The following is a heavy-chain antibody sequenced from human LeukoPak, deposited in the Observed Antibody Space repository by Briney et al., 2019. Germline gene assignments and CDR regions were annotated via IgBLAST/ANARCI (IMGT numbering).Heavy chain of an antibody. Sequence: ASVKVSCKVSGYTLTELSMHWVRQAPGKGLEWMGGFDPEDGETIYARKFQGRVTMTEDTSTDTAYMELSSLRSEDTAVYYCASGGYYDSSGYPTGGYWGQGTLVTVSS. CDR3: ASGGYYDSSGYPTGGY. V-gene: IGHV1-24*01. J-gene: IGHJ4*02. CDR2: FDPEDGET. D-gene: IGHD3-22*01. CDR1: GYTLTELS.